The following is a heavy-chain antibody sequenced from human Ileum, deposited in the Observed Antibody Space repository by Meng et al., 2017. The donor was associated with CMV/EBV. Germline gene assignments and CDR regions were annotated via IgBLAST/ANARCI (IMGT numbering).Heavy chain of an antibody. CDR3: ARGGYCSSTSCYPPHWFDP. D-gene: IGHD2-2*01. CDR1: GYSFTSYW. J-gene: IGHJ5*02. V-gene: IGHV5-51*01. CDR2: IYPGDSDT. Sequence: GGSLRLSCKGSGYSFTSYWIGWVRQMPGKGLEWMGIIYPGDSDTRYSPSFQGQVTISADKSISTAYLQWSSLKASDTAMYYCARGGYCSSTSCYPPHWFDPCGQGTLVAFSS.